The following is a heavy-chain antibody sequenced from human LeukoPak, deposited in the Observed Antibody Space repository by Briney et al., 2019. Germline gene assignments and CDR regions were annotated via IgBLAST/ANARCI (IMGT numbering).Heavy chain of an antibody. CDR2: INPKSGGT. D-gene: IGHD1-14*01. CDR3: ARESQYMRNDD. J-gene: IGHJ4*02. V-gene: IGHV1-2*02. CDR1: GYTFTDYY. Sequence: GASVKVSCKASGYTFTDYYIHWVRQAPGQGLEWMGWINPKSGGTNLAQKFQGRVTMTRDTSISTAYMELSTLTSDDTAVYFCARESQYMRNDDWGQGTLVTVSS.